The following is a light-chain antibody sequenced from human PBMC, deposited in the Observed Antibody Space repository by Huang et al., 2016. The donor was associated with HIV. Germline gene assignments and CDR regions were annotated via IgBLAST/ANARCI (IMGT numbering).Light chain of an antibody. CDR2: GAS. CDR3: QQFGSSPPYS. J-gene: IGKJ2*03. Sequence: EIVLTQSPDTLSLSPGERATVSCRASQSVTRNYLAWYQQRPVQAPKLLIYGASTRATGIPDRFSGSGSGTDFTLTISRLAPEDFAVYYCQQFGSSPPYSFGQGTKLEIK. CDR1: QSVTRNY. V-gene: IGKV3-20*01.